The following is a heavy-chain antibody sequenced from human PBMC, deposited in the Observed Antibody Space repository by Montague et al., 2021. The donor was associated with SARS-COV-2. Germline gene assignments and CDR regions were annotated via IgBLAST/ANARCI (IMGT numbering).Heavy chain of an antibody. CDR1: GGSISSGSYY. J-gene: IGHJ4*02. D-gene: IGHD6-19*01. CDR2: ISISGST. Sequence: TLSLTCTVSGGSISSGSYYWSWIRQPAGKGLEWIGRISISGSTIYNPSLKSRVTISVDTSKNQFSLKLSSVTAADTAVYYCARDIAVAGLFDYWGQGTLVTVSS. V-gene: IGHV4-61*02. CDR3: ARDIAVAGLFDY.